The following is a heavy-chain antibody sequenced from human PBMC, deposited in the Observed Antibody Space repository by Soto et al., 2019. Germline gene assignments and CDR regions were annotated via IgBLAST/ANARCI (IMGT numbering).Heavy chain of an antibody. CDR3: ARGGLDYGDYDPNYYYGMDV. D-gene: IGHD4-17*01. V-gene: IGHV3-30-3*01. J-gene: IGHJ6*02. CDR2: ISYDGSNK. CDR1: GFTFSSYA. Sequence: QVQLVESGGGVVQPGRSLRLSCAASGFTFSSYAMHWVRQAPGKGLEWVAVISYDGSNKYYADSVKGRFTISRDNSKNTLYLQTNSLRAEDTAVYYCARGGLDYGDYDPNYYYGMDVWGQGTTVTVSS.